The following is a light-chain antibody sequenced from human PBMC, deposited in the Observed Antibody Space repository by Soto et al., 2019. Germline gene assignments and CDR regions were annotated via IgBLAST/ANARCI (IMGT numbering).Light chain of an antibody. CDR3: QQYGSSPLFT. CDR2: GAS. V-gene: IGKV3-20*01. J-gene: IGKJ3*01. CDR1: QSVSSSY. Sequence: EIVLTQSPGTLSLSPGERATLSCRASQSVSSSYLAWYQQKPGQAPRLLIYGASRRATGIPDRFSGSGSGTDFNLTISRLEPEDFAVYYCQQYGSSPLFTFGPGTKVDIK.